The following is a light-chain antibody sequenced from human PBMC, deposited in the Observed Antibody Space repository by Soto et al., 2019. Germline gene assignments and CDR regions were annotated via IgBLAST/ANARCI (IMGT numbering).Light chain of an antibody. V-gene: IGKV1-5*03. Sequence: DIQMTQSPSTLSASVGDRVTITCRASQSISTWLAWYQQKPGKAPKLLIYRASNLENGVPSRFSGSGSGTEFTLTISSLQPDDFATYYCQQYDSYSPETFGQGTKVEIK. CDR2: RAS. CDR3: QQYDSYSPET. CDR1: QSISTW. J-gene: IGKJ1*01.